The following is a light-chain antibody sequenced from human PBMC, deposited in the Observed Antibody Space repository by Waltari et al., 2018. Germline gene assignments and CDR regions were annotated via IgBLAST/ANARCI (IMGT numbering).Light chain of an antibody. Sequence: QSALTQPASVSGSPGQSITLSCTGTSSDVAGYNFVSWYQQHPGKAPKLMFYDVTNRPSGVSNRFSGSKSGNTASLTISGLQAEDEADYYCSSYTSSISVVFGGGTKLTVL. V-gene: IGLV2-14*03. CDR2: DVT. CDR1: SSDVAGYNF. J-gene: IGLJ2*01. CDR3: SSYTSSISVV.